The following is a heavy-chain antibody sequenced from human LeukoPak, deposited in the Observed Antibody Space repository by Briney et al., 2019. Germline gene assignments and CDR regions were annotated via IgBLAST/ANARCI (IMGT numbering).Heavy chain of an antibody. J-gene: IGHJ5*02. CDR3: AGSRGPNWFDP. CDR1: GFTFNNYW. CDR2: INSDGSGT. V-gene: IGHV3-74*01. D-gene: IGHD6-19*01. Sequence: GGSLRLSCAGSGFTFNNYWMHWVRQAPGKGLVWVSGINSDGSGTNYADSVKGRFTISRDNAKNTLYLQTNSLRAEDTAVYYCAGSRGPNWFDPWGQGTLVTVSS.